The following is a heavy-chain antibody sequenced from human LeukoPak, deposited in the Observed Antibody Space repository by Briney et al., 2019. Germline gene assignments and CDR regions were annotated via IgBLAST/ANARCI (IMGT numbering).Heavy chain of an antibody. V-gene: IGHV3-9*03. CDR3: TKDKGYDSWSGVFDF. CDR2: ISWNSGSI. Sequence: GRSLRLSCAASGFTFDDYAMHWVRQAPGKGLEWVSGISWNSGSIGYADSVKGRFTISRDNAKNSLYLQMNSLRAEDMALYYCTKDKGYDSWSGVFDFWGQGTLVTVSS. CDR1: GFTFDDYA. J-gene: IGHJ4*02. D-gene: IGHD3-3*01.